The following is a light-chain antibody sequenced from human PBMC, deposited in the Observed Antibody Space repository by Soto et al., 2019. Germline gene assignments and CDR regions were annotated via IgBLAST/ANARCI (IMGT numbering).Light chain of an antibody. Sequence: VSLYKDGRSPLSCRDNPGVGTSLAWYQQKPGQAPRLLISGASTRATGIPVRFSGSGSGTEFTLSISSLQSEDFTVYYCQQYTFWPWPFGQGTNVDIK. J-gene: IGKJ1*01. CDR2: GAS. V-gene: IGKV3-15*01. CDR3: QQYTFWPWP. CDR1: PGVGTS.